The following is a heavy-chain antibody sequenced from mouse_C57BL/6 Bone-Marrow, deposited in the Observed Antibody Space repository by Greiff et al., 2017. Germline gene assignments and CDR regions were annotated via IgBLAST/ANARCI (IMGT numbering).Heavy chain of an antibody. V-gene: IGHV1-55*01. CDR1: GYTFTSYW. J-gene: IGHJ2*01. D-gene: IGHD2-2*01. CDR3: ASYGYDGSYFDD. CDR2: IYPGSGST. Sequence: QVQLQQPGAELVKPGASVKMSCKASGYTFTSYWITWVKQRPGQGLEWIGDIYPGSGSTNYNEKFKSKATLTVDTSSSTAYMQLSSLTSEDSAVYYCASYGYDGSYFDDWGQGTTLTVSS.